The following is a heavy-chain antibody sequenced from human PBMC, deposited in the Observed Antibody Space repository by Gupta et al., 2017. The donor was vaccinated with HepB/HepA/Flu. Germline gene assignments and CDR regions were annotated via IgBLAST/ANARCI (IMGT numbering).Heavy chain of an antibody. D-gene: IGHD6-19*01. CDR2: ISAYNGNT. CDR3: ARDASSGWYIAPLANMDV. CDR1: GYTFTSYG. J-gene: IGHJ6*02. Sequence: QVQLVQSGAEVKKPGASVKVSCKASGYTFTSYGISWVRPAPGQGLEWMGWISAYNGNTNYAQKLQGRVTMTTDTSTSTAYMELRSLRSDDTAVYYCARDASSGWYIAPLANMDVWGQGTTVTVSS. V-gene: IGHV1-18*01.